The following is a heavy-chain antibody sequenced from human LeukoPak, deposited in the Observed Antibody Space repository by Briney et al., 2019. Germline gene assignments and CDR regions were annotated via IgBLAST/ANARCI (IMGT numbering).Heavy chain of an antibody. D-gene: IGHD2-15*01. CDR3: ARGGHPLDLYYYYGMDV. Sequence: SQTLPLTCAVSGGSISSGGYSWSWIRQPPGKGLEWIGYIYHSGSTYYNPSLKSRVTISVDRSKNQFSLKLSSVTAADTAVYYCARGGHPLDLYYYYGMDVWGQGTTVTVSS. V-gene: IGHV4-30-2*01. J-gene: IGHJ6*02. CDR2: IYHSGST. CDR1: GGSISSGGYS.